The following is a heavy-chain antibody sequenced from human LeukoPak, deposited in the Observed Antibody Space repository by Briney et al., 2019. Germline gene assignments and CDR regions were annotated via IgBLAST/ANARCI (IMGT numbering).Heavy chain of an antibody. CDR3: TTSSDLVGATPGVFDY. Sequence: GGSLRLSCATSGFTFSNAWMNWVRQAPGKGLEWVGRIRSNSDGGTTDYAAPVKGRFTISRDDSKNTLYLQMNSLKTEDTAVYYCTTSSDLVGATPGVFDYWGQGTLVTVSS. J-gene: IGHJ4*02. CDR1: GFTFSNAW. D-gene: IGHD1-26*01. CDR2: IRSNSDGGTT. V-gene: IGHV3-15*07.